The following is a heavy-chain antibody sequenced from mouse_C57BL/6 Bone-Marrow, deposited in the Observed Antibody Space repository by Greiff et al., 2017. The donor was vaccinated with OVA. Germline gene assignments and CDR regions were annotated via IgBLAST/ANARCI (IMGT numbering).Heavy chain of an antibody. Sequence: QVHVKQSGAELVKPGASVKMSCKASGYTFTTYPIEWVKQNPGKGLEWIGNFHPYNDDTKYNEKFKGKATFTVEKSSSTVYLELSRLTSDDSAVYYCARWGRYYAMDYWGQGTSVTVSS. J-gene: IGHJ4*01. V-gene: IGHV1-47*01. D-gene: IGHD6-1*01. CDR2: FHPYNDDT. CDR1: GYTFTTYP. CDR3: ARWGRYYAMDY.